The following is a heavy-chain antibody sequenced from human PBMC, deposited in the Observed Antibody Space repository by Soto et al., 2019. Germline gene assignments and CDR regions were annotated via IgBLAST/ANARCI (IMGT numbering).Heavy chain of an antibody. CDR1: GGTFSSYA. Sequence: SVKVSCKASGGTFSSYAISWVRQAPGQGLEWMGGIIPIFGTANYAQKFQGRVTITADESTSTAYMELSSLRSEDTAVYYCARGIVVVPAAMQSNWFDPWGQGTLVTVSS. CDR3: ARGIVVVPAAMQSNWFDP. V-gene: IGHV1-69*13. CDR2: IIPIFGTA. D-gene: IGHD2-2*01. J-gene: IGHJ5*02.